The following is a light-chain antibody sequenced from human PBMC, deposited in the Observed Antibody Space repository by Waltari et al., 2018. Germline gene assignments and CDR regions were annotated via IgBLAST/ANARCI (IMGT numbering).Light chain of an antibody. CDR3: QQYYSTPFA. CDR2: LAF. J-gene: IGKJ3*01. CDR1: QSVFYSSNNKNQ. Sequence: DSVTSQSPDYLAVSLGGRATINCKSSQSVFYSSNNKNQSGWYQEKAGQPSKLIIYLAFTRASGVPDRFSRSASATDFTLTYNSLQPDDVGVSYCQQYYSTPFAFGPVTKVD. V-gene: IGKV4-1*01.